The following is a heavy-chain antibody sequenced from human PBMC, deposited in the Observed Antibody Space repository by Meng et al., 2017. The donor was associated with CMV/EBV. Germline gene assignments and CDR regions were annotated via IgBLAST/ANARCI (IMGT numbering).Heavy chain of an antibody. J-gene: IGHJ5*02. CDR2: IIPILGIA. V-gene: IGHV1-69*10. CDR1: GGTFSSYA. CDR3: ARGPVRLWFGELDFRWFDP. Sequence: SVKVSCKASGGTFSSYAISWVRQAPGQGLEWMGGIIPILGIANYAQKFQGRVTITADKSTSTAYMELSSLRSEDTAVYYCARGPVRLWFGELDFRWFDPWGQGTLVTVSS. D-gene: IGHD3-10*01.